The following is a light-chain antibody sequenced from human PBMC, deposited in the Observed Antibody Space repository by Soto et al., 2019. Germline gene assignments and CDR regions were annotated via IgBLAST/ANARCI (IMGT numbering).Light chain of an antibody. CDR1: QSIANY. CDR3: QQSYSMTYT. Sequence: DIQMTQSPSSLSASVGDRVAITCRTSQSIANYLNWYQQKPGKAPNLLIYGASSLQSGVPSRFSGSGSGTDFTLTISSLQPEDFATYYCQQSYSMTYTFGQGTKLEIK. CDR2: GAS. V-gene: IGKV1-39*01. J-gene: IGKJ2*01.